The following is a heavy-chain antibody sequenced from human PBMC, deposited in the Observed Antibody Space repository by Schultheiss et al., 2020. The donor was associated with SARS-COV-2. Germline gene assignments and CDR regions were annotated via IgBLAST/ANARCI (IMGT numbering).Heavy chain of an antibody. V-gene: IGHV3-11*01. D-gene: IGHD3-22*01. Sequence: GGSLRLSCAASGFTFSDHYMTWIRQAPGKGLEWVSYISSGGSTIYYADFVKGRFTISRDNSKNTLYLQMNSLRAEDTAVYYCAKDTIDYYYDSSGYLDYWGQGTLVTVSS. CDR1: GFTFSDHY. J-gene: IGHJ4*02. CDR2: ISSGGSTI. CDR3: AKDTIDYYYDSSGYLDY.